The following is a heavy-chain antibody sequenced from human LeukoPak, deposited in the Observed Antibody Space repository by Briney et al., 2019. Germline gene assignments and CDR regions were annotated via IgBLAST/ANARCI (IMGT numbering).Heavy chain of an antibody. J-gene: IGHJ4*02. Sequence: GGSLRLSCAASGFTFSSYAMSWVRQAPGKGLEWVSAISGSGGSTYYADSVKGRFTISRDNSKNTLYLQMNSLRAEDTAVYYCANTLGGSGSYPDSPIDYWGQGTLVTVSS. CDR1: GFTFSSYA. CDR2: ISGSGGST. V-gene: IGHV3-23*01. D-gene: IGHD3-10*01. CDR3: ANTLGGSGSYPDSPIDY.